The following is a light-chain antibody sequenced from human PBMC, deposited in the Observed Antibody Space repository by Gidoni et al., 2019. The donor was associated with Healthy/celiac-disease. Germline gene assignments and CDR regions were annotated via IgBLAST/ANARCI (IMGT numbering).Light chain of an antibody. CDR1: QSVLYSSNNTNF. CDR2: CAS. CDR3: QQYYNTPKT. Sequence: DIVMTQSADSLAVSLGERATINCKSSQSVLYSSNNTNFLAWYQQKPGQPPKLLIYCASTRESGVPDRFSGSGSWTDFTLTISSLQAEDVSVYYCQQYYNTPKTFGQGTKVEIK. J-gene: IGKJ1*01. V-gene: IGKV4-1*01.